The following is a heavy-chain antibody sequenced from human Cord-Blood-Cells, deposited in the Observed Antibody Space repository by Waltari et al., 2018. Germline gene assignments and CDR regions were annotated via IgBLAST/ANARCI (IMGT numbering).Heavy chain of an antibody. CDR2: INAGNGNT. D-gene: IGHD1-26*01. Sequence: QVQLMQSGAEVKKPGASVKVSCKASGYTFTSYAMHWVRQAPGQRLEWMGWINAGNGNTKYSQKFQGRVTITRDTSASTAYMELSSLRSEDTAVYYCAREAGPYSGSYYFDYWGQGTLVTVSS. V-gene: IGHV1-3*01. CDR1: GYTFTSYA. CDR3: AREAGPYSGSYYFDY. J-gene: IGHJ4*02.